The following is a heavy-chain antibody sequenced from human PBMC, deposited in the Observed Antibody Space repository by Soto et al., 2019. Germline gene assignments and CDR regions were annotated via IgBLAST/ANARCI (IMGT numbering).Heavy chain of an antibody. V-gene: IGHV1-69*13. J-gene: IGHJ4*02. D-gene: IGHD4-17*01. Sequence: VASVKVSCKASGGTFSSYDISWVRQAPGQGLEWMGGIIPIFGTANYAQKFQGRVTITADESTSTAYMELSSLRSEDTAVYYCARDSPIRAFDYWGQGTLVTVSS. CDR3: ARDSPIRAFDY. CDR2: IIPIFGTA. CDR1: GGTFSSYD.